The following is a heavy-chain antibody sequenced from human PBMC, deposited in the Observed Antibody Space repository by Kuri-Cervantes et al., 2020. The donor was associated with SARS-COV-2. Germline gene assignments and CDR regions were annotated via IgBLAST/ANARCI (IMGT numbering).Heavy chain of an antibody. D-gene: IGHD5-18*01. Sequence: GSLRLSCAVSDGLFSGYYWSWIRQPPGKGLEWIGEINHSGSTNYNPSLKSRVTISVDTSKNQFSLKLSSVTAADTAVYYCARVKKGGYSYGSLDYWGQGTLVTVSS. J-gene: IGHJ4*02. CDR3: ARVKKGGYSYGSLDY. CDR1: DGLFSGYY. V-gene: IGHV4-34*01. CDR2: INHSGST.